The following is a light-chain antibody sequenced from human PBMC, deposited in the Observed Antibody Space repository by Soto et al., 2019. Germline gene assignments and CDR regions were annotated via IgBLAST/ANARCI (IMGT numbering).Light chain of an antibody. CDR3: QQRSNWPSLT. Sequence: EIVISHSPAPLSLSPVERATLSCRASQSVSSNLAWYQQKFGQAPRLLIYDASNRATGIPARFSGSGSGTDFTLTISSLEPEDFAVYYCQQRSNWPSLTFGGGTKVDIK. V-gene: IGKV3-11*01. CDR2: DAS. CDR1: QSVSSN. J-gene: IGKJ4*01.